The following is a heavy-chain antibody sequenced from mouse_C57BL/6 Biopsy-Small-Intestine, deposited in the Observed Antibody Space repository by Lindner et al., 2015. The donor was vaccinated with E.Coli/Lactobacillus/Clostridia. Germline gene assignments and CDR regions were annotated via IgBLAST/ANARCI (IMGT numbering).Heavy chain of an antibody. Sequence: VQLQESGAELAKPGASVKLSCKASGYIFTTYWMHWVKQRPGQGLEWIGYINPSSDYTNYNQTFKNKATLTADISSSTAYMQLSSLTYEDSAVYYCARSGEGYFDYWGQGTTLTVSS. V-gene: IGHV1-7*01. J-gene: IGHJ2*01. CDR1: GYIFTTYW. D-gene: IGHD3-1*01. CDR2: INPSSDYT. CDR3: ARSGEGYFDY.